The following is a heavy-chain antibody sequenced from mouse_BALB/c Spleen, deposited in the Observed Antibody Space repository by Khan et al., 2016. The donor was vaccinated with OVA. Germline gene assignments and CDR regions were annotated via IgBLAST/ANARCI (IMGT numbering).Heavy chain of an antibody. D-gene: IGHD6-1*01. Sequence: LVESGPELKKPGETVQISCKASGFTFTNYGMNWVRQAPGKGLKWMGWINTYTGEPTFTDDFKGRFAFSLETSASTAYLQINSLKNEDTATYFCARVEYNGTMDFWGQGTSVTVSS. CDR1: GFTFTNYG. CDR2: INTYTGEP. CDR3: ARVEYNGTMDF. V-gene: IGHV9-3-1*01. J-gene: IGHJ4*01.